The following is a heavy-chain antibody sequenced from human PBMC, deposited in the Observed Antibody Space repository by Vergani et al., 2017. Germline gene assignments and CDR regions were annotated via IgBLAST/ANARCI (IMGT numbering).Heavy chain of an antibody. CDR1: GGTFSSYA. CDR2: IIPIFGTA. Sequence: QVQLVQSGAEVKKPGSSVKVSCKASGGTFSSYAISWVRQAPGQGLEWMGGIIPIFGTANYAQKFQGRVTITADESTSTAYMELSSLRSEDTAVYYCAGDPCSSGWGGANWFDPWGQGTLVTVSS. CDR3: AGDPCSSGWGGANWFDP. V-gene: IGHV1-69*01. D-gene: IGHD6-19*01. J-gene: IGHJ5*02.